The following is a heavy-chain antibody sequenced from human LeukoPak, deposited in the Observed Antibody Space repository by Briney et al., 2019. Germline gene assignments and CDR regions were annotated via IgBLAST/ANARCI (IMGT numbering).Heavy chain of an antibody. Sequence: ASVKVSCKASGYTFTDYYIHWVRQAPGQGLEWMTYIDPNSWSPHYAQKFQGRVTMTSDTSISTAYMELKWLTSDDTAVYYCASDGVAGPSDAFDLWGQGTMVTVSS. V-gene: IGHV1-2*02. D-gene: IGHD6-19*01. CDR1: GYTFTDYY. J-gene: IGHJ3*01. CDR2: IDPNSWSP. CDR3: ASDGVAGPSDAFDL.